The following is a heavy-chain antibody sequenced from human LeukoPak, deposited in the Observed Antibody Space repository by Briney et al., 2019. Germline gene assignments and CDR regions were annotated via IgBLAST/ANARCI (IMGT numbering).Heavy chain of an antibody. Sequence: GGSLRLSCAVSGFIFRSYAMHWVRQAPGKGLEWVAVISYDGSNKYYADSVKGRFTISRDNSKNTLYLQMNSLRAEDTAVYYCARNGNYDSRYYYYYGMDVWGQGTTVTVSS. J-gene: IGHJ6*02. D-gene: IGHD3-22*01. CDR2: ISYDGSNK. CDR3: ARNGNYDSRYYYYYGMDV. CDR1: GFIFRSYA. V-gene: IGHV3-30-3*01.